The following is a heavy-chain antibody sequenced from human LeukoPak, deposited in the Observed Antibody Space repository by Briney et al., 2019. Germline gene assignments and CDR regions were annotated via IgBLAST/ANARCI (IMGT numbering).Heavy chain of an antibody. CDR1: GFTFSSYA. CDR2: ISYDGSNK. J-gene: IGHJ5*02. CDR3: ASSSGSYYGNWFDP. Sequence: PGGSRRLSCAASGFTFSSYAMHWVRQAPGKGLEWVAVISYDGSNKYYADSVKGRFTISRDNSKNTLYLQMNSLRAEDTAVYYCASSSGSYYGNWFDPWGQGTLVTVSS. D-gene: IGHD1-26*01. V-gene: IGHV3-30-3*01.